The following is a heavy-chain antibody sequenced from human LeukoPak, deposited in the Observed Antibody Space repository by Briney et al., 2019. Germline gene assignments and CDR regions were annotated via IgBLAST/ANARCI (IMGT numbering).Heavy chain of an antibody. CDR3: ARAPSEIGGYYPEYFRH. V-gene: IGHV3-74*01. CDR1: GFTFSSYW. D-gene: IGHD3-22*01. Sequence: PGGSLGLSCAASGFTFSSYWMHWVRQAPGKGLVWVSRIKSDGSTNYADSVKGRFTISRDTAKNTVSLQMNSLRAEDTGVYYCARAPSEIGGYYPEYFRHWGQGTLVTVSS. CDR2: IKSDGST. J-gene: IGHJ1*01.